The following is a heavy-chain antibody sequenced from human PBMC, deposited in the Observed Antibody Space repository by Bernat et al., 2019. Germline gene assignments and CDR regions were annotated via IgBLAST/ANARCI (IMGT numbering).Heavy chain of an antibody. CDR3: ARARGSGIAVAGEE. J-gene: IGHJ4*02. V-gene: IGHV3-20*01. CDR2: INWNGGST. D-gene: IGHD6-19*01. CDR1: GFTFDDYG. Sequence: EVQLVESGGGVVRPGGSLRLSCAASGFTFDDYGMSWVLQAPGKGLVWVSGINWNGGSTGYADSVKGRFTISRDNAKNSLYLQMNSLRAEDTALYHCARARGSGIAVAGEEWGQGTLVTVSS.